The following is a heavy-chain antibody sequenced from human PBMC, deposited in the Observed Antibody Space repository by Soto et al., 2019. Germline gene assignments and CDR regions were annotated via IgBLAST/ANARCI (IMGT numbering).Heavy chain of an antibody. D-gene: IGHD4-4*01. CDR3: ARLGLPDSNYAVGYYYYGRDG. V-gene: IGHV5-51*01. Sequence: PGVSLKNSCQGSGYRITNYWIGWVRPMPGKGLEGMGIIYPSDSDTKYSPSFQGQVTISADKSISTAYLQWSSLKASDTAMYYCARLGLPDSNYAVGYYYYGRDGWGQGTTVTVS. CDR1: GYRITNYW. CDR2: IYPSDSDT. J-gene: IGHJ6*02.